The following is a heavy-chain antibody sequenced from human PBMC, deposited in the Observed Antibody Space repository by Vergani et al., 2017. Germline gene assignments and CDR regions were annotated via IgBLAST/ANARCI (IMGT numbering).Heavy chain of an antibody. Sequence: QVQLQESGPGLVKPSQTLSLTCTVSGGSISSGGYYWSWIRQHPGKGLEWIGYIYYSGSTYYNPSLKSRVTISVDTSKNQFSLKLSSVNAADTAVYYCARGERVAARSIDAFDIWGQGTMVTVSS. CDR3: ARGERVAARSIDAFDI. V-gene: IGHV4-31*03. CDR2: IYYSGST. CDR1: GGSISSGGYY. D-gene: IGHD6-6*01. J-gene: IGHJ3*02.